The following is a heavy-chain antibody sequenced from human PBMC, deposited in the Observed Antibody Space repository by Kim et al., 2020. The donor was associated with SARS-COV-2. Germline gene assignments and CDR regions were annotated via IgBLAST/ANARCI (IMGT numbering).Heavy chain of an antibody. J-gene: IGHJ5*02. D-gene: IGHD3-16*01. V-gene: IGHV4-59*08. CDR3: AKHIRVDYDSWDGYVDWLDP. CDR1: GDSTSSDF. CDR2: FYYSGRT. Sequence: SETLSLTCSVSGDSTSSDFWSWIRQPPGRGLEWIGYFYYSGRTTYNPSLESRVTISPGASKNEFSLKLTSVTASDTAVYYCAKHIRVDYDSWDGYVDWLDPWGPGILVTVSS.